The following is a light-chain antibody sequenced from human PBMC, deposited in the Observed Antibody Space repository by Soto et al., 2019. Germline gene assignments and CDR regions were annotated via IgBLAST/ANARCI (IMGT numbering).Light chain of an antibody. CDR2: SNN. V-gene: IGLV1-44*01. J-gene: IGLJ2*01. CDR3: ATWDDSLYGHYI. Sequence: QSVLTQPPSASGTPGQRVIISCSGSSSNIGSNAVNWYQHLPGTAPKLLIYSNNQRPSGVPGRFSGSKSGTSASLAISGLQSEDEADYYCATWDDSLYGHYIFGGGTKLTVL. CDR1: SSNIGSNA.